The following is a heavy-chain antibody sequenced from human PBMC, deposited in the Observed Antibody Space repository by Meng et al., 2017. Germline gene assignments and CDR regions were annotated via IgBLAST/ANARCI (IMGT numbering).Heavy chain of an antibody. Sequence: GGSLRLSCAASGFTFSSYAMHWVRQAPGKGLEWVAVISYDGSNKYYADSVKGRFAISRDNSKNTLYLQMNSLRAEDTAVYYCARERVRGVIPPHFDYWGQGTLVTVSS. CDR1: GFTFSSYA. D-gene: IGHD3-10*01. CDR2: ISYDGSNK. J-gene: IGHJ4*02. CDR3: ARERVRGVIPPHFDY. V-gene: IGHV3-30*09.